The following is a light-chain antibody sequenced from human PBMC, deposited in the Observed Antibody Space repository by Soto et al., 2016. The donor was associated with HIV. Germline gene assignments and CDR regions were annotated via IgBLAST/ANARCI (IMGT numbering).Light chain of an antibody. CDR3: MQGTHLPLWT. Sequence: DVVVTQSPPSLAVTLGQPASVSCRSSQGLVHRDGNTYLSWYQQRPGQSPRRLIYKVSSRDSGVPDRFSGSGSGAHFTLNISRVEAEDVAIYYCMQGTHLPLWTFGQGTKVDI. CDR1: QGLVHRDGNTY. J-gene: IGKJ1*01. V-gene: IGKV2-30*02. CDR2: KVS.